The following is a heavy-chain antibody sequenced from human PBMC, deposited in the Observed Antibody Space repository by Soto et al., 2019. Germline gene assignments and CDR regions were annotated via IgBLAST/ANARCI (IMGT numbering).Heavy chain of an antibody. J-gene: IGHJ4*02. D-gene: IGHD3-10*01. CDR3: ARGMYGSGSSSDY. CDR2: INSDGRST. V-gene: IGHV3-74*01. Sequence: EVQLVESGGGLVQPGGSLRLSCAASGFTFSDYWMHWVRQAPGKGLVWVSRINSDGRSTNYADSVKGRFTISRDNAKNTRYLQMNSLRAEDTAVYYCARGMYGSGSSSDYWGQGTLVTVSS. CDR1: GFTFSDYW.